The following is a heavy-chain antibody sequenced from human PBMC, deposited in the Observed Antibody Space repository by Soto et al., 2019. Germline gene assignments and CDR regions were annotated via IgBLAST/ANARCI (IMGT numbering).Heavy chain of an antibody. D-gene: IGHD2-15*01. J-gene: IGHJ6*02. V-gene: IGHV3-13*05. CDR3: ARAYLGRLPRRADYSSAMDV. CDR1: GFSFRDYD. CDR2: LGAARDP. Sequence: EVQLVESGGGSVQPGESLRLSCAASGFSFRDYDMHWVRQRKGNGLEWVSALGAARDPYYVGSVKGRFSVSRDNAQNSLFLQMNNLRVDDTAVYFCARAYLGRLPRRADYSSAMDVWGRGTTVTVS.